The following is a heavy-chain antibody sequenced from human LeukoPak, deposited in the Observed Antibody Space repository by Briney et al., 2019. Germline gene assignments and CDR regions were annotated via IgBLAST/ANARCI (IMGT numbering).Heavy chain of an antibody. D-gene: IGHD5-12*01. Sequence: SETLSLTCAVSGYSISSGYYWGWVRQPPGKGLEWVGSMYHSGSTYYNPSLKSRVTISLDTSKNQFSLKLSSVTAADTAVYYCARLAQGGSKTYYFDYWGQGTLVTVSS. CDR2: MYHSGST. V-gene: IGHV4-38-2*01. J-gene: IGHJ4*02. CDR1: GYSISSGYY. CDR3: ARLAQGGSKTYYFDY.